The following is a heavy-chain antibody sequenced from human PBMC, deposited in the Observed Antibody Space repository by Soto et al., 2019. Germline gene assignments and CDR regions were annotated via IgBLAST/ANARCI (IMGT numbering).Heavy chain of an antibody. CDR3: ARDPYCSSTSCYERGYNWFDP. V-gene: IGHV3-33*01. Sequence: GGSLRLSCAASGFTFSSYGMHWVRQAPGKGLEWVAVIWYDGSNKYYADSVKGRFTISRDNAKNSLYLQMNSLRAEDTAVYYCARDPYCSSTSCYERGYNWFDPWGQGTLVTVSS. J-gene: IGHJ5*02. D-gene: IGHD2-2*01. CDR1: GFTFSSYG. CDR2: IWYDGSNK.